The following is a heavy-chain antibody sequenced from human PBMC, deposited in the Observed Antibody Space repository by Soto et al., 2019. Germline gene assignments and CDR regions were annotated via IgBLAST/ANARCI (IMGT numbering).Heavy chain of an antibody. J-gene: IGHJ4*02. CDR2: IIPIFGTA. Sequence: SVKVSCKASGGTFSSYAISWVRQAPGQGLEWMGGIIPIFGTANYAQKFQGRVTITADESTSTAYMELSSLRSEDTAVYYCASPALNLAYCGGDCYLVYWGQGTLVTVSS. D-gene: IGHD2-21*02. CDR1: GGTFSSYA. V-gene: IGHV1-69*13. CDR3: ASPALNLAYCGGDCYLVY.